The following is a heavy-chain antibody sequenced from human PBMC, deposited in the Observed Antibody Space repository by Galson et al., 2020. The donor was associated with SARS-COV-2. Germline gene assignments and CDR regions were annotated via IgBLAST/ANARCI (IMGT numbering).Heavy chain of an antibody. V-gene: IGHV1-18*04. CDR2: ISAYNGNT. J-gene: IGHJ5*02. Sequence: ASVQVSCKASSYTFTSYGLSWLRPAPGQGLAWMGWISAYNGNTNYAQKLQGRVTMTTDTSTSTAYMELRSLRSDDTAVYYCARDHRNYYDSSGYYLGWSDPWGQGTLVTVSS. CDR3: ARDHRNYYDSSGYYLGWSDP. D-gene: IGHD3-22*01. CDR1: SYTFTSYG.